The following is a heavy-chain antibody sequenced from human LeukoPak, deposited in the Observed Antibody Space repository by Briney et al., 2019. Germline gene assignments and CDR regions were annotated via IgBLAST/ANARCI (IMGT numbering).Heavy chain of an antibody. Sequence: SETLSLTCTVSGGSISSYYWSWIRQPPGKGLEWIGYIYYSGSTNYNPSLKSRVTISVDTSKNQFSLKLSSVTAADTAVYYCARKAVAGTKNFDYWGQGTLVTVSS. CDR1: GGSISSYY. CDR2: IYYSGST. CDR3: ARKAVAGTKNFDY. V-gene: IGHV4-59*12. D-gene: IGHD6-19*01. J-gene: IGHJ4*02.